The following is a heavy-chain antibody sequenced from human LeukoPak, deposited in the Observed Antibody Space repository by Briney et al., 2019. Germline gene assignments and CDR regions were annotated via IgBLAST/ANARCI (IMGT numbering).Heavy chain of an antibody. CDR3: ARGGTQTDLFDY. V-gene: IGHV4-4*07. CDR2: IYTSGST. CDR1: GGAISSYY. D-gene: IGHD3-16*01. Sequence: SETLSLTCTVSGGAISSYYWSWIRQPAGKGLEWIGRIYTSGSTKYNPSPKSRVTMSVDTSKNQFSLKLSSVTAADTAVYYCARGGTQTDLFDYWGQGTLVTVSS. J-gene: IGHJ4*02.